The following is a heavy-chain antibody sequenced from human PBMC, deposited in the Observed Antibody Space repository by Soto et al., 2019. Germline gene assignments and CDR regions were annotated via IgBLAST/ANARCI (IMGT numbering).Heavy chain of an antibody. Sequence: EVQLVESGGGLAKRGGSLTLSCAASGFMFSSYRMNWVRQAPGKGLEWGSSINSGGTYRYYADSVQGRFTISRNNPRNSFDRQMNSLGVEDTAVYYCARDLTTYGAPHFDYWGQGTLVTVFS. CDR3: ARDLTTYGAPHFDY. CDR2: INSGGTYR. V-gene: IGHV3-21*06. J-gene: IGHJ4*02. CDR1: GFMFSSYR. D-gene: IGHD3-10*01.